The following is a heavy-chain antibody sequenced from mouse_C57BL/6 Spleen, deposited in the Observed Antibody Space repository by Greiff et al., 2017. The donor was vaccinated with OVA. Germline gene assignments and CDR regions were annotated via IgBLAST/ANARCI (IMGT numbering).Heavy chain of an antibody. Sequence: QVQLQQSGPELVKPGASVKISCKASGYAFSSSWMNWVKQRPGKGLEWIGRIYPGDGDTNYNGKFKGKATLTADKSSSTAYMQLSSLTSEDSAVYFCATYSNLDYAMDYWGQGTSVTVSS. CDR2: IYPGDGDT. CDR3: ATYSNLDYAMDY. D-gene: IGHD2-5*01. J-gene: IGHJ4*01. CDR1: GYAFSSSW. V-gene: IGHV1-82*01.